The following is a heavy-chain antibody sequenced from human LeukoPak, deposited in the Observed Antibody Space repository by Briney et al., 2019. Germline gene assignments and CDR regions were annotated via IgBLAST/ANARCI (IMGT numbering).Heavy chain of an antibody. CDR2: IYYSGST. CDR3: ARESWGYYDSSGYSDY. CDR1: GGSISSYY. V-gene: IGHV4-59*01. D-gene: IGHD3-22*01. Sequence: PSETLSLTCTVSGGSISSYYWSWIRQPPGKGLEWIGYIYYSGSTNYNPSLKSRVTISVDTSKNQFSLKLSSVTAADTAVYYCARESWGYYDSSGYSDYWGQGTLVTVSS. J-gene: IGHJ4*02.